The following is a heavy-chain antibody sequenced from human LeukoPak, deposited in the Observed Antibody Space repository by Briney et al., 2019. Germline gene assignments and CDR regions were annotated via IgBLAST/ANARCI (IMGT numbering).Heavy chain of an antibody. V-gene: IGHV7-4-1*02. CDR3: ARDLSGYDWGVGYYYGMDV. J-gene: IGHJ6*02. CDR2: INTNTGNP. CDR1: GYTFTSYA. D-gene: IGHD5-12*01. Sequence: ASVKVSCKASGYTFTSYAMNWVRQAPGQGLEWMGWINTNTGNPTYAQGFTGRFVFSLDTSVSTAYLQISSLKAEDTAVYYCARDLSGYDWGVGYYYGMDVWGQGTTVTVSS.